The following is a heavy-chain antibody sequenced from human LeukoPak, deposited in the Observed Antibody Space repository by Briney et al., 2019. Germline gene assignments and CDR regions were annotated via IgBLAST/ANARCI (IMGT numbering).Heavy chain of an antibody. J-gene: IGHJ4*02. CDR1: GGSISGYY. D-gene: IGHD4-23*01. Sequence: SETLSLTCTVSGGSISGYYWSWIRQPPGKGLEWIGYVHYSGSTNYNPSLKSRVTISVDTSKNQFSLKLSSVTAADTAVYYCARAPAGGNLDYWGQGTLVTVSS. CDR3: ARAPAGGNLDY. V-gene: IGHV4-59*12. CDR2: VHYSGST.